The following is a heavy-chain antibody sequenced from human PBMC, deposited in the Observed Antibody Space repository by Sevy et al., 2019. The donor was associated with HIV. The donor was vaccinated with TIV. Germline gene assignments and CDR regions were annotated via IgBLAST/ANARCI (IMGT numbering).Heavy chain of an antibody. V-gene: IGHV3-21*01. CDR3: ATLGGSSSWYGDTYYFDY. D-gene: IGHD6-13*01. J-gene: IGHJ4*02. CDR2: ISSSSSYI. Sequence: GGSLRLSCAASGFTFSSYSMNWVRQAPGKGLEWVSSISSSSSYIYYADSVKGRLTISRDNAKNSLYLQMNSLRAEDTAVYYCATLGGSSSWYGDTYYFDYWGQGTLVTVSS. CDR1: GFTFSSYS.